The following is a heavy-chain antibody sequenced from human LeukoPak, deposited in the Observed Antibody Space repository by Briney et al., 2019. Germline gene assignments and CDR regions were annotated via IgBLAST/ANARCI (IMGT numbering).Heavy chain of an antibody. CDR3: AHRRPSPYDILTGYYNYYFDY. CDR2: IYWDDDK. V-gene: IGHV2-5*02. CDR1: GFSLSTSGVR. D-gene: IGHD3-9*01. Sequence: SGPTLVIPTPALTLTCTFSGFSLSTSGVRVGWIRQPLGKALAWLAIIYWDDDKRYSSSLKSRLTITTVTSKNNMVLKMTKNDPLHTATYYCAHRRPSPYDILTGYYNYYFDYWGQGTLVTVSS. J-gene: IGHJ4*02.